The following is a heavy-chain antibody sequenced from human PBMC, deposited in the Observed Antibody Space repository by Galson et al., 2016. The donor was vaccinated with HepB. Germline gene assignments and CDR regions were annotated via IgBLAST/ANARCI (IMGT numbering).Heavy chain of an antibody. CDR2: IYQSGTT. CDR3: ARTEFGLVGDTTPIVGY. J-gene: IGHJ4*02. CDR1: GASISNGHW. Sequence: SETLSLTCDVSGASISNGHWWSWVRQPPEKGLEWIGEIYQSGTTNYNPSLKSRVTISRDRSKNQFSLGLNSMTAADTAVYYCARTEFGLVGDTTPIVGYWGQGTLVTVSS. V-gene: IGHV4-4*02. D-gene: IGHD1-26*01.